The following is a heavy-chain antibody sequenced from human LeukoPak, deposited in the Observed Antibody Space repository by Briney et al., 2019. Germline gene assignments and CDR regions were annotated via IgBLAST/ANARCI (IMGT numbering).Heavy chain of an antibody. CDR2: ISYDGSNK. D-gene: IGHD6-19*01. Sequence: GGSLRLSCAASGFTFSSYAMSWVRQAPGKGLEWVAVISYDGSNKYYADSVKGRFTISRDNSKNTLYLQMNSLRAEDTAVYYCAKGGSGWYYYFDYWGQGTLVTVSS. J-gene: IGHJ4*02. V-gene: IGHV3-30*18. CDR1: GFTFSSYA. CDR3: AKGGSGWYYYFDY.